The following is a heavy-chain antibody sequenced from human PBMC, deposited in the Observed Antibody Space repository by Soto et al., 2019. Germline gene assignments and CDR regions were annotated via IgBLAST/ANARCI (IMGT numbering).Heavy chain of an antibody. CDR3: ARAPYSSGWFDFDY. D-gene: IGHD6-19*01. V-gene: IGHV1-18*04. CDR2: ISAYNGNT. CDR1: GYSFNSYY. J-gene: IGHJ4*02. Sequence: ASVKVSCKASGYSFNSYYMHWVRQAPGQGLEWMGWISAYNGNTNYAQKLQGRVTMTTDTSTSTAYMELRSLRSDDTAVYYCARAPYSSGWFDFDYWGQGTLVTVSS.